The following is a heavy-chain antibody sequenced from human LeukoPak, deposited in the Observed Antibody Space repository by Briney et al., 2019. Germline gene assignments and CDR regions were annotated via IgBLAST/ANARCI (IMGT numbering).Heavy chain of an antibody. CDR2: IYYSGST. J-gene: IGHJ4*02. V-gene: IGHV4-39*07. CDR1: GGSISSSSYY. CDR3: ARGSLSSSRYPTRYFDY. D-gene: IGHD6-25*01. Sequence: SETLSLTCTVSGGSISSSSYYWGWIRQPPGKGLEWIGSIYYSGSTYYNPSLKSRVTISVDTSKNQFSLKLSSVTAADTAVYYCARGSLSSSRYPTRYFDYWGQGTLVTVSS.